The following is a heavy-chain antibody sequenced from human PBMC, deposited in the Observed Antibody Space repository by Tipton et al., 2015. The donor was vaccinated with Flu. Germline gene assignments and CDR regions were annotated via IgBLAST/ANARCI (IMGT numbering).Heavy chain of an antibody. CDR1: GFTFSSYW. CDR2: IKQDGSEK. J-gene: IGHJ6*02. D-gene: IGHD1-1*01. Sequence: SLRLSCAASGFTFSSYWMSWVRQAPGKGLEWVANIKQDGSEKYYVDSVKGRFTISRDNAKNSLYLQMNSLRAEDTAVYYCARCPKTENWNYYYYGMDVWGQGTTVTVSS. V-gene: IGHV3-7*01. CDR3: ARCPKTENWNYYYYGMDV.